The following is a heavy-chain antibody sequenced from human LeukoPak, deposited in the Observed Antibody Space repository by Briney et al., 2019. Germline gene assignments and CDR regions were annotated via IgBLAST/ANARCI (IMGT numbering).Heavy chain of an antibody. V-gene: IGHV3-11*01. J-gene: IGHJ4*02. Sequence: GALRLSCAASGFTFSDYYMSWIRQAPGKGLEWVSYISSSGTNIYYADSVKGRFTISRDNAKNSLYLQMNSLRAEDTAVYYCARVIEDIVVVVAATPGLGFDYWGQGTLVTVSS. CDR2: ISSSGTNI. CDR3: ARVIEDIVVVVAATPGLGFDY. CDR1: GFTFSDYY. D-gene: IGHD2-15*01.